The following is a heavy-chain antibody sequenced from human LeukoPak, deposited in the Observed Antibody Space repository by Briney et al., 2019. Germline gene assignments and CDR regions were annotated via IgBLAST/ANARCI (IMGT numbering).Heavy chain of an antibody. Sequence: GGSLRLSCAASGFTVSSNYMSWVRQAPGKGLEWVSVIYSGGSTYYADSVKGRFTISRDNSKNTLYLQMNSLRAEDTAVYYCAKVGGYCSSTSCSHFDYWGQGTLVTVSS. CDR1: GFTVSSNY. V-gene: IGHV3-53*01. CDR2: IYSGGST. CDR3: AKVGGYCSSTSCSHFDY. J-gene: IGHJ4*02. D-gene: IGHD2-2*01.